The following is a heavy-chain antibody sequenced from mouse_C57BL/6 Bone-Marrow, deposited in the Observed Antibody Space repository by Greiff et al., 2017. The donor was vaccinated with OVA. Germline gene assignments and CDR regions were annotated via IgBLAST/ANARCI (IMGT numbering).Heavy chain of an antibody. J-gene: IGHJ2*01. V-gene: IGHV1-4*01. CDR3: ARFHYSNYFDY. CDR2: INPSSGYT. D-gene: IGHD2-5*01. Sequence: QVQLKQSGAELARPGASVKMSCKASGYTFTSYTMHWVKQRPGQGLEWIGYINPSSGYTKYNQKFKDKATLTADKSSSTAYMQLSSLTSEDSAVYYCARFHYSNYFDYWGQGTTLTVSS. CDR1: GYTFTSYT.